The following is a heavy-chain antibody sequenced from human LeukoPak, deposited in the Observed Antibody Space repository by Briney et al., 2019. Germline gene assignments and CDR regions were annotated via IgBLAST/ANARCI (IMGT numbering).Heavy chain of an antibody. J-gene: IGHJ6*02. D-gene: IGHD6-6*01. Sequence: PSETLSLNCTVSGGSISSSSYYWGWIRQPPGKGLEWIGSIYYSGSTYYNPSLKSRVTISVDTSKNQFSLKLSSVTAADTAVYYCARGAIAARHHYYYYGMDVWGQGTTVTVSS. CDR1: GGSISSSSYY. V-gene: IGHV4-39*01. CDR2: IYYSGST. CDR3: ARGAIAARHHYYYYGMDV.